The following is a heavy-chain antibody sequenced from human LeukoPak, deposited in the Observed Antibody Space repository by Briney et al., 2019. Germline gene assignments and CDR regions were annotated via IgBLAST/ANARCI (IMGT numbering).Heavy chain of an antibody. Sequence: PSETLSLTCAVYGGSFSGYYWSWIRQPPGKGLEWIGEINHSGSTNYNPSLKSRVTISVDTSKNQFSLKLSSVTAADTAVYYCARLRRGPYYYYMDVWGKGTTVTISS. J-gene: IGHJ6*03. CDR2: INHSGST. CDR3: ARLRRGPYYYYMDV. CDR1: GGSFSGYY. V-gene: IGHV4-34*01. D-gene: IGHD3-10*01.